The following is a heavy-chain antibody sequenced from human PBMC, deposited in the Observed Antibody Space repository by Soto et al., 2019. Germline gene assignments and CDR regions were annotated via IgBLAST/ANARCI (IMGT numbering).Heavy chain of an antibody. CDR1: GGTFSSYA. CDR3: ARGFTMVRGANVGNWFEP. CDR2: IIPIFGTA. V-gene: IGHV1-69*12. J-gene: IGHJ5*02. Sequence: QVQLVQSGAEVKKPGSSVKVSCKASGGTFSSYAISWVRQAPGQGLEWMGGIIPIFGTANYAQKFQGRVTITADESTRTADMGLSRLRSEDTAVYYCARGFTMVRGANVGNWFEPWGQGTLVAVAS. D-gene: IGHD3-10*01.